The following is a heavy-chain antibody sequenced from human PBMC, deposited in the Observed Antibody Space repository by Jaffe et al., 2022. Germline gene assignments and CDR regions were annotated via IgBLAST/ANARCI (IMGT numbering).Heavy chain of an antibody. J-gene: IGHJ4*02. CDR3: ATVTTFADYFDY. V-gene: IGHV3-30*02. D-gene: IGHD4-17*01. CDR1: GFTFSSYG. CDR2: IRYDGSNK. Sequence: QVQLVESGGGVVQPGGSLRLSCAASGFTFSSYGMHWVRQAPGKGLEWVAFIRYDGSNKYYADSVKGRFTISRDNSKNTLYLQMNSLRAEDTAVYYCATVTTFADYFDYWGQGTLVTVSS.